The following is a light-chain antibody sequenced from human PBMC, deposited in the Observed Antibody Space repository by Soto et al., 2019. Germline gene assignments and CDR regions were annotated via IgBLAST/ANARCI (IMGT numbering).Light chain of an antibody. V-gene: IGKV3-11*01. CDR1: QSVSTY. CDR3: QQRRSWPPTIT. Sequence: EIVLTQSPATLSLSPGERTPLSFRAIQSVSTYLAWYQQRPGQAPRLLIYDASYRATDIPPRFSGSGSGTDFTLTISSLEPEDFAVYYCQQRRSWPPTITFGQGTRLEI. CDR2: DAS. J-gene: IGKJ5*01.